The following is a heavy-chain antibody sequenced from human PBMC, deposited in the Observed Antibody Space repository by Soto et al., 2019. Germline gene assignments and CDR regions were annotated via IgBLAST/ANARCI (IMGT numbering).Heavy chain of an antibody. CDR3: ARGYCSSTSCYNSPYYYYGMDV. J-gene: IGHJ6*02. D-gene: IGHD2-2*02. V-gene: IGHV1-2*02. CDR2: INPNSGGT. Sequence: GASVKVSCKASGYTFTGYYMHWVRQAPGQGLEWMGWINPNSGGTNYAQKFQGRVTMTRDTSISTAYMELSRLRSDDTAVYYCARGYCSSTSCYNSPYYYYGMDVWAKGPRSPSP. CDR1: GYTFTGYY.